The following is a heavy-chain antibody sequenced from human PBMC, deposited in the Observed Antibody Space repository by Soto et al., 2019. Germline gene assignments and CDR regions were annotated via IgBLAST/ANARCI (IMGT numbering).Heavy chain of an antibody. CDR2: INPSGGST. CDR1: GYTFTSYY. CDR3: ARTYSSSSSWGYYFDY. D-gene: IGHD6-6*01. V-gene: IGHV1-46*01. Sequence: ASVKVSCKASGYTFTSYYMHWVRQAPGQGLEWMGVINPSGGSTSYAQNFQGRVTMTRDTSTSTVYMELSSLRSEDTAVYYCARTYSSSSSWGYYFDYWGQGTLVTDSS. J-gene: IGHJ4*02.